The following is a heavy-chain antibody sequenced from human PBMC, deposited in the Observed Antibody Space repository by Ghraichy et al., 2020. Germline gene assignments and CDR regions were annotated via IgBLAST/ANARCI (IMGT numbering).Heavy chain of an antibody. Sequence: LSLTCEASGLTFSNYWMIWVRQAPGKGLVWISHINEDGSVTRYADSVKGRFTISRDNAKNTLFLQMNSLTAEDTAVYYCVTSPVIPSDWGQGTLVTVSS. J-gene: IGHJ4*02. CDR2: INEDGSVT. CDR3: VTSPVIPSD. CDR1: GLTFSNYW. V-gene: IGHV3-74*01.